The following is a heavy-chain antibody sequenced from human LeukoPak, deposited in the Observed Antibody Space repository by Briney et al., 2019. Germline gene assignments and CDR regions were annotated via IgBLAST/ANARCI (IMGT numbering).Heavy chain of an antibody. V-gene: IGHV3-30*04. Sequence: GGSLRLSCAASGFTFSSYAMHWVRQAPGKGLEWVAVISYDGSNKYYADSVKGRFTISRDNSKNTLYLQMNSLRAEDTAVYYCARDLESGLRPLDYWGQGTLVTVSS. D-gene: IGHD4-17*01. CDR3: ARDLESGLRPLDY. J-gene: IGHJ4*02. CDR1: GFTFSSYA. CDR2: ISYDGSNK.